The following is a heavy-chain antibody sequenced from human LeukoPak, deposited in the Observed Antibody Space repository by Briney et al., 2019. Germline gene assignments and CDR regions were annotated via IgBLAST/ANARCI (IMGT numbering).Heavy chain of an antibody. V-gene: IGHV1-69*02. CDR1: GGTFSSYT. CDR3: ASLITIFGVVIQDAFDI. J-gene: IGHJ3*02. CDR2: IIPILGIA. D-gene: IGHD3-3*01. Sequence: ASVKVSCKASGGTFSSYTIGWVRQAPGQGLEWMGRIIPILGIANYAQKFQGRVTITADKSTSTAYMELSSLRSEDTAVYYCASLITIFGVVIQDAFDIWGQGTMVTVSS.